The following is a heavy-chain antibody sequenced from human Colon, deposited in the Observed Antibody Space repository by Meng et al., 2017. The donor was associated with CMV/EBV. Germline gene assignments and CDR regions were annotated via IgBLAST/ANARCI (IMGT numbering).Heavy chain of an antibody. CDR1: GVSIRTHY. CDR3: AREDYGVGSFDY. Sequence: GSLRLSCTVFGVSIRTHYYNWIRQAPGKRPEWIAYMYYTGKTNFNPSLKSRVSVSMDTSKNQLSLKLDSVTAADTAVYYCAREDYGVGSFDYWGQGMLVTVSS. V-gene: IGHV4-59*11. D-gene: IGHD4/OR15-4a*01. CDR2: MYYTGKT. J-gene: IGHJ4*02.